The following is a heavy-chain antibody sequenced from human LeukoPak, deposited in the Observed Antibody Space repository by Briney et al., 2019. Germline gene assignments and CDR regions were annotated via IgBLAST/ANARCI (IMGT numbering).Heavy chain of an antibody. Sequence: GGSLRLSCAASGFTFSSYGMHWVRQAPGKGLEWVAVISYDGSNKYYADSVKGRFTISRDNSKNTLYLQMNSLRAEDTAVYYCAKVDGIAAATTPPDYWGQGTLVTVSS. CDR2: ISYDGSNK. CDR3: AKVDGIAAATTPPDY. D-gene: IGHD6-13*01. J-gene: IGHJ4*02. V-gene: IGHV3-30*18. CDR1: GFTFSSYG.